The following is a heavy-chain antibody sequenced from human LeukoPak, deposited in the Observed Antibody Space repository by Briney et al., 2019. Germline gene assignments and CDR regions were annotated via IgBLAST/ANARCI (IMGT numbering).Heavy chain of an antibody. CDR2: IYHSGSP. CDR1: GVSISSSNW. J-gene: IGHJ6*02. Sequence: SGTLSLTCAVSGVSISSSNWWSWVRQPPEKGLEWIGEIYHSGSPNYNPSLKSRVTISVDKSKNQFSLKLSSVTAADTAVYYCASSTVYYYYGMDVWGQGTTVTVSS. CDR3: ASSTVYYYYGMDV. D-gene: IGHD4-17*01. V-gene: IGHV4-4*02.